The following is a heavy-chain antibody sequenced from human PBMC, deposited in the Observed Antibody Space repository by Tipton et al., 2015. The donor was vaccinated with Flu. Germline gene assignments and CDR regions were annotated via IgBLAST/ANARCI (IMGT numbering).Heavy chain of an antibody. Sequence: QLVQSGADVKKPGASVRVSCKASGYIFTTYDINWVRQATGQGLEWMGWMNPDSGDTGYAQKFQGRVTMTRDSSVSSAYLELNSLGSEDTAVYYCARGGRSLPNYDFWGQGTLLTVSS. D-gene: IGHD1-26*01. CDR2: MNPDSGDT. V-gene: IGHV1-8*01. CDR3: ARGGRSLPNYDF. J-gene: IGHJ4*02. CDR1: GYIFTTYD.